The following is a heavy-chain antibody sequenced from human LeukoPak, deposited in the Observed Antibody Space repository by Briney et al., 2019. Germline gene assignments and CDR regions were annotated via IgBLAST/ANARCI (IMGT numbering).Heavy chain of an antibody. D-gene: IGHD3-16*01. J-gene: IGHJ5*02. Sequence: GGSLRLSCAASGITFSSHAMHWLRPTPGKGLEYVSAIVSNGVNTYYADSVRGRFTISRDNSKNTLYLEMGSLSPEDTAVYYCARGGYYDATDLWGQGALVTVSS. CDR3: ARGGYYDATDL. V-gene: IGHV3-64*02. CDR1: GITFSSHA. CDR2: IVSNGVNT.